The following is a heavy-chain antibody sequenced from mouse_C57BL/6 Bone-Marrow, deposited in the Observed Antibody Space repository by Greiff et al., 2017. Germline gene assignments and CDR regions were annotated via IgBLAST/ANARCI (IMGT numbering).Heavy chain of an antibody. D-gene: IGHD2-3*01. CDR3: ARGGWLRFAY. CDR1: GYSITSGYY. V-gene: IGHV3-6*01. J-gene: IGHJ3*01. CDR2: ISYDGSN. Sequence: LMASGPGLVKPSQSLSLTCSVTGYSITSGYYWNWIRQFPGNNLEWMGYISYDGSNNYNPSLKNRISITRDTSKNQFCLKLNSVTTEDTATYYCARGGWLRFAYWGQGTLVTVSA.